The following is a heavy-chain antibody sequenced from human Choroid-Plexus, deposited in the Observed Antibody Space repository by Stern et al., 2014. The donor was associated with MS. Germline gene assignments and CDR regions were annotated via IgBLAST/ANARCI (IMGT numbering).Heavy chain of an antibody. CDR1: GYNFGDYW. CDR2: IIPAHSDS. V-gene: IGHV5-51*01. D-gene: IGHD2-2*01. J-gene: IGHJ6*02. CDR3: ARHQPAATFAMDV. Sequence: EVQLVESGAEVKKPGASLKISCKGSGYNFGDYWIGWVRQKPGKGLEWMGAIIPAHSDSRYSPSFECQVTISADESISTAFLQSSSLKASDTGIYYCARHQPAATFAMDVWGQGTTVIVSS.